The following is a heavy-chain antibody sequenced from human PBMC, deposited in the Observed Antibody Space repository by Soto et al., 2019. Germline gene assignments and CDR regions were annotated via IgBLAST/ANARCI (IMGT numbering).Heavy chain of an antibody. J-gene: IGHJ4*02. CDR2: MNPNSGNT. V-gene: IGHV1-8*01. Sequence: ASXKVSCKASGYTFTSYDINCVRQATGQGLEWMGWMNPNSGNTGYAQKFQGRVTMTRNTSISTAYMELSSLSSEDKAVYYCARENIAAIIDYWGQGTLVTVSS. CDR3: ARENIAAIIDY. CDR1: GYTFTSYD. D-gene: IGHD2-2*02.